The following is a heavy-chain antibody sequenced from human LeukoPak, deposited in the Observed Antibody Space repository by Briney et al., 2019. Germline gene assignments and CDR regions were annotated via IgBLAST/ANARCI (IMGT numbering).Heavy chain of an antibody. V-gene: IGHV3-21*01. J-gene: IGHJ4*02. CDR1: GFTFSSYS. Sequence: PGGSLRLSCAASGFTFSSYSMNWVRQAPGKGLEWVSSISTSSSYIHYADSVKGRFTISRDNAKNSLYLQMNSLRAEDTAVYYCARGTLNIPGEHGAFDYWGQGTLVTVPS. CDR3: ARGTLNIPGEHGAFDY. CDR2: ISTSSSYI. D-gene: IGHD1-14*01.